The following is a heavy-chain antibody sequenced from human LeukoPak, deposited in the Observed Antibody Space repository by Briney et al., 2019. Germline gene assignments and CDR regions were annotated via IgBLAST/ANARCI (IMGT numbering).Heavy chain of an antibody. CDR3: ARFGEYYYGSGSYYNYYMDV. V-gene: IGHV3-21*01. J-gene: IGHJ6*03. CDR2: ISSSSYI. CDR1: GFTFLNYT. Sequence: PGGSLRLSCAASGFTFLNYTMNWVRQAPGKGLEWVSCISSSSYIYYADSVKGRFTTSRDNAKNSLLLQMNSLRAEDTAVYYCARFGEYYYGSGSYYNYYMDVWGKGTTVTVSS. D-gene: IGHD3-10*01.